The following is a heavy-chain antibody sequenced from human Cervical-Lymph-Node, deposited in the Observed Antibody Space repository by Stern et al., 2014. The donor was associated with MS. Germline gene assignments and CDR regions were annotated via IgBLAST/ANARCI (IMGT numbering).Heavy chain of an antibody. D-gene: IGHD3-22*01. CDR2: INWDGEK. V-gene: IGHV2-70*01. Sequence: ESGPALVKTTQTLTLTCTFSGFSLSTGGMCVSWIRQTPGKALDWLALINWDGEKYYSTSLKTRLTISKDTSKNQVVLTMTNMDPVDTGMYYCARISPDYDSGGYYFDYWGQGTLVTVSS. J-gene: IGHJ4*02. CDR1: GFSLSTGGMC. CDR3: ARISPDYDSGGYYFDY.